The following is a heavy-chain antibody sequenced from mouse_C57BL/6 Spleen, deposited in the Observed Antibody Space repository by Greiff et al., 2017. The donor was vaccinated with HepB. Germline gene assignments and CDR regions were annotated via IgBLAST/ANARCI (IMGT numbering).Heavy chain of an antibody. D-gene: IGHD4-1*01. Sequence: VQLKESGPVLVKPGASVKMSCKASGYTFTDYYMNWVKQSHGKSLEWIGVINPYNGGTSYNQKFKGKATLTVDKSSSTAYMELNSLTSEDSAVYYCARSITGTGFAYWGQGTLVTVSA. J-gene: IGHJ3*01. CDR2: INPYNGGT. CDR3: ARSITGTGFAY. CDR1: GYTFTDYY. V-gene: IGHV1-19*01.